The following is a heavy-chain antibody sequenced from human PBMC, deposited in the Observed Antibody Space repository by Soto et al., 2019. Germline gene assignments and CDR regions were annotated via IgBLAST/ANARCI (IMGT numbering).Heavy chain of an antibody. Sequence: GGSLRLSCAASGFTFSTCAMSWVRQAPGKGLEWVSVISADDGRTYYADSVKGRFTISRDDSYNTLYLQMNSLRAEDTAVYYFARASPGADYGDFPLGYWGQGTLVTVSS. V-gene: IGHV3-23*01. CDR2: ISADDGRT. D-gene: IGHD4-17*01. J-gene: IGHJ4*02. CDR1: GFTFSTCA. CDR3: ARASPGADYGDFPLGY.